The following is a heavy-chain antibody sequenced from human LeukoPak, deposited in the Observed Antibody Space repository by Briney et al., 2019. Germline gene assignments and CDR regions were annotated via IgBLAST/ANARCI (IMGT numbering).Heavy chain of an antibody. CDR3: AICRKFYSDSSGYCNYFDY. V-gene: IGHV4-39*01. CDR1: GSSISSISDY. Sequence: SETLSLTCSVSGSSISSISDYWGWIRQPPGKGLEWIGSIYYSGRTYYNLSLKSRVTLSVETSKKQLSLKLSSVTASDTAVYYCAICRKFYSDSSGYCNYFDYWGQGTLVTVSS. CDR2: IYYSGRT. D-gene: IGHD3-22*01. J-gene: IGHJ4*02.